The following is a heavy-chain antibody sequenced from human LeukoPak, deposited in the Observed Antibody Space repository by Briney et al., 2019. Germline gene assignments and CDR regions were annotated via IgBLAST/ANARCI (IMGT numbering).Heavy chain of an antibody. D-gene: IGHD5-24*01. CDR1: GFTFGTTA. J-gene: IGHJ4*02. Sequence: GGSLRLSCAASGFTFGTTAMSWVRQAPGKGLEWVSTISGYGASTYYADSVKGRFTFSRDNSKNTLYLQMNRLTAEDTAVYYCVKDGARDGYNYPDHWGQGTLVTVSS. V-gene: IGHV3-23*01. CDR3: VKDGARDGYNYPDH. CDR2: ISGYGAST.